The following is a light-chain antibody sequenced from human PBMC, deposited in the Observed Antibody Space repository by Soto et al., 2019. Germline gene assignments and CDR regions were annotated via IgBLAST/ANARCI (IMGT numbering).Light chain of an antibody. CDR2: GAS. V-gene: IGKV3-20*01. CDR1: QTVNNRY. Sequence: EVVLTQSPVTLSVSPGDRATLSCRASQTVNNRYFAWYQQRPGQAPRLLIYGASSRATGIPDRFSGSGSGTDFTLTITRLESEDFAVYFCQQVDSSPVTFGGGTKVEIK. J-gene: IGKJ4*01. CDR3: QQVDSSPVT.